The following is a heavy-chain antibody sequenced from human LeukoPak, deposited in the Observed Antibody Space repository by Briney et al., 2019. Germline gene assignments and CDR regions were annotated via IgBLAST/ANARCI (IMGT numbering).Heavy chain of an antibody. J-gene: IGHJ5*02. CDR3: AKAMAVIGKSGDNWFDP. V-gene: IGHV3-9*01. CDR1: GFSFDDHD. CDR2: ISWNSGKI. Sequence: GGSLRLSCAASGFSFDDHDMHWVRQVPGKGLEWVSTISWNSGKIVYADSVKGRFTISRDNAKSVLYLQMNSLRDEDTALYYCAKAMAVIGKSGDNWFDPWGQGTLVTVSS. D-gene: IGHD6-19*01.